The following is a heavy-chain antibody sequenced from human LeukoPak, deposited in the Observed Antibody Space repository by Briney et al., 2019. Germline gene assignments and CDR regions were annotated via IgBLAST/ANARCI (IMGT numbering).Heavy chain of an antibody. J-gene: IGHJ4*02. V-gene: IGHV4-38-2*02. CDR3: AGTSSGYYSTDY. CDR1: GYSSSIDYY. CDR2: IHRSGST. D-gene: IGHD5-12*01. Sequence: KPSETLSLTCTVSGYSSSIDYYWGWIRQSPGKGLEWIGSIHRSGSTYYNPSLKSRVTISGDTSKSQFSLRLTSVTAADTAVYYCAGTSSGYYSTDYWGQGTLVTVSP.